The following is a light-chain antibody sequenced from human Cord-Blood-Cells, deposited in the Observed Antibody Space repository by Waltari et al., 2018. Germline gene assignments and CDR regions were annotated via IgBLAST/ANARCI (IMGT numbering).Light chain of an antibody. CDR1: QSISSY. Sequence: DIQMTQSPSSLSASVGDRVTITCRASQSISSYLNWYQQKPGKAPKLLIYAASSLQSGVPSRVSGSGSGTDCTRTISSLQPEEFATYYCQQSYSTPRTFGQGTKVEIK. CDR2: AAS. V-gene: IGKV1-39*01. J-gene: IGKJ1*01. CDR3: QQSYSTPRT.